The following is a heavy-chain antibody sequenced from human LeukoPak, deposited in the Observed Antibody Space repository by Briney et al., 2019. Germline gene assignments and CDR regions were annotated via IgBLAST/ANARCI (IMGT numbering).Heavy chain of an antibody. CDR2: IWYDGSNK. CDR1: GFTFSGYG. CDR3: ATYNRNGGDAFDI. V-gene: IGHV3-33*01. Sequence: GRSLRLSCAASGFTFSGYGMHWVRQAPGKGLEWVAVIWYDGSNKYYADSVKGRFTISRDNSKNTLYLQMNSLRAEDTAVYYCATYNRNGGDAFDIWGQGTMVTVSS. J-gene: IGHJ3*02. D-gene: IGHD1-14*01.